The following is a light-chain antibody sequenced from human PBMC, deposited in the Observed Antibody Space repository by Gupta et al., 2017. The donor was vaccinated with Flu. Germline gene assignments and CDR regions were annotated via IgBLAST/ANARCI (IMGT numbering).Light chain of an antibody. CDR2: EVS. CDR1: SSDIGGYDY. Sequence: IAISCTGTSSDIGGYDYVSWYQQHTGKAPKLMLFEVSRRPAGSSDRFSGSRSGNTASLTISGLLAEDEAFYYCSSYTTANNVVVFGGGTKLTVL. V-gene: IGLV2-14*01. J-gene: IGLJ2*01. CDR3: SSYTTANNVVV.